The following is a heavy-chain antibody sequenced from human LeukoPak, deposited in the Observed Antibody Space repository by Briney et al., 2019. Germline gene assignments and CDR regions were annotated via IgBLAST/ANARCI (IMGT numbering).Heavy chain of an antibody. CDR2: ISSGSSYI. V-gene: IGHV3-21*01. CDR1: GFTFRSYG. J-gene: IGHJ3*02. CDR3: AKDGGSSTGFSTWYLSRTDAFHI. D-gene: IGHD6-13*01. Sequence: GGSLRLSCAVSGFTFRSYGMNWVRQAPGKGLELVSSISSGSSYIYYADSVKGRFTISRDNAKNSLHLQMNSLRADDTAVYYCAKDGGSSTGFSTWYLSRTDAFHIWGQGTMVTVSS.